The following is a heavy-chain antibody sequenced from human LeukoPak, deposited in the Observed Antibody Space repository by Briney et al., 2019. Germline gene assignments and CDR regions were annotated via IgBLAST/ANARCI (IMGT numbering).Heavy chain of an antibody. D-gene: IGHD1-7*01. Sequence: ASVKVSCKASGYTFTSYGISWVRQAPGQGLEWMGWINPNSGGTNYAQKFQGRVTMTRDTSISTAYMELSRLRSDDTAVYYCARDLRLELVDHWGQGTLVTVSS. CDR3: ARDLRLELVDH. CDR1: GYTFTSYG. CDR2: INPNSGGT. J-gene: IGHJ4*02. V-gene: IGHV1-2*02.